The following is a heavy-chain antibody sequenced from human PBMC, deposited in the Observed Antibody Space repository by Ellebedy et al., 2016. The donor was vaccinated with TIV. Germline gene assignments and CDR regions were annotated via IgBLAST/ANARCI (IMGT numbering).Heavy chain of an antibody. Sequence: SETLSLTXTVSGASITSYYWSWIRQPAGKGLEWIGRFYSVGSINYNPSLKSRVTMSVDTSENQFSLKLTSVTSADTAVYYCARDMNQPVANYYFYAMDVWGQGTTVTVSS. D-gene: IGHD1-14*01. CDR3: ARDMNQPVANYYFYAMDV. CDR1: GASITSYY. CDR2: FYSVGSI. J-gene: IGHJ6*02. V-gene: IGHV4-4*07.